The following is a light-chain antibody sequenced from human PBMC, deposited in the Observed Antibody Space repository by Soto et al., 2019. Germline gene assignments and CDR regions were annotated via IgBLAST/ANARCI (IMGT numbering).Light chain of an antibody. J-gene: IGKJ4*01. V-gene: IGKV1-5*01. Sequence: DIQMTQSPSSLSASVGGRVTITCRASQSISSYLNWYQQKPGKAPKLLIYDASTLEGGVPSRFSGSGSGTEFTLAISSLQPDDFATYFCQQYQSYTSFAGGTKV. CDR3: QQYQSYTS. CDR2: DAS. CDR1: QSISSY.